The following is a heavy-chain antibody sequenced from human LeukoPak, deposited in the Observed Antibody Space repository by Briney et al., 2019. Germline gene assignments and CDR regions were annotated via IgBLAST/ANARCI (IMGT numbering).Heavy chain of an antibody. D-gene: IGHD4-17*01. V-gene: IGHV1-2*02. CDR1: GYTFTSYY. Sequence: WASVKVSCKASGYTFTSYYMHWVRQAPGQGLEWMGWINPNSGGTNYAQKFQGRVTMTRDTSISTAYMELSRLRSDDTAVYYCARFYGDYEDNWFDPWGQGTLVTVSS. CDR3: ARFYGDYEDNWFDP. CDR2: INPNSGGT. J-gene: IGHJ5*02.